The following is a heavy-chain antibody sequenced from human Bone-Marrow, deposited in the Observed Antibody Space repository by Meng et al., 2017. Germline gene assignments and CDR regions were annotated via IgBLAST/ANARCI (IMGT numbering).Heavy chain of an antibody. CDR1: GGSTTSTSYY. J-gene: IGHJ4*02. CDR3: ARRVHDGTGHHYFDS. V-gene: IGHV4-39*01. D-gene: IGHD1-7*01. CDR2: IGYSGTI. Sequence: QVQLQESGPGLVKPSETLSLTCTFPGGSTTSTSYYWDWSRPSPSKGLEWIGTIGYSGTIVYNPSLSSRVTMTLDTSKNQFSLKLSSVTAPDTAVYYCARRVHDGTGHHYFDSWGQGTLVTVSS.